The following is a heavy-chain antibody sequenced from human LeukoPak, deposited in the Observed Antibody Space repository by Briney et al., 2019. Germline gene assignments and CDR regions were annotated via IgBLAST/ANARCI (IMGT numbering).Heavy chain of an antibody. CDR3: ARSGYSSGWYRLNYFDY. J-gene: IGHJ4*02. Sequence: GASVNVSCKASGGTFSSYAISWVRQAPGQGLEWMGGIIPIFGTANYAQKFQGRVTITADESTSTAYMELSSLRSEDTAVYYCARSGYSSGWYRLNYFDYWGQGTLVTVSS. V-gene: IGHV1-69*13. CDR1: GGTFSSYA. CDR2: IIPIFGTA. D-gene: IGHD6-19*01.